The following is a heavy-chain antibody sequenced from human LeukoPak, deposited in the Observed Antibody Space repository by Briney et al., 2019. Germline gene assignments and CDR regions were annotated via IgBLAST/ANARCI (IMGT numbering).Heavy chain of an antibody. V-gene: IGHV4-4*07. CDR3: ARDRYYYDSVGYYTLDY. J-gene: IGHJ4*02. CDR1: GVSISSYY. Sequence: SETLSLTCTVSGVSISSYYWSWIRQPAGKGLEWIGRFYTSGSTNYNPSLKSRVTMSVDTSKNQFSLKLSSVTAADTAVYYCARDRYYYDSVGYYTLDYWGQGTLVTVFS. D-gene: IGHD3-22*01. CDR2: FYTSGST.